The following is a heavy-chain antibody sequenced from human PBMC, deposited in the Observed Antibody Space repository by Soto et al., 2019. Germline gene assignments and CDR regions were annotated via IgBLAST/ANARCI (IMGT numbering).Heavy chain of an antibody. J-gene: IGHJ6*02. CDR3: AREYSYGAASYSGMDV. CDR2: IFTTGST. D-gene: IGHD3-10*01. Sequence: TSETLSLSCTVSGSTVSPYYMTWIRQPPGKGLEWICMIFTTGSTNYNASLKSRVTISSDTSKYPVYLKMDTLTAEDTAVYYCAREYSYGAASYSGMDVWGQGTTVTVSS. V-gene: IGHV4-59*02. CDR1: GSTVSPYY.